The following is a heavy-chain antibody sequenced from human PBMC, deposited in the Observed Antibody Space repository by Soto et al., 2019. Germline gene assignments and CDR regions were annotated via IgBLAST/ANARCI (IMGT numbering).Heavy chain of an antibody. Sequence: SVKVSCKASGGTFSSYAISWVRQAPGQGLEWMGGIIPIFGTANYAQKFQGRVTITADESTSTAYMELSSLRSEDTAVYYCARGGGRAVLMVYAIYYYGMDVWGQGTMVTVYS. V-gene: IGHV1-69*13. CDR1: GGTFSSYA. CDR2: IIPIFGTA. CDR3: ARGGGRAVLMVYAIYYYGMDV. J-gene: IGHJ6*02. D-gene: IGHD2-8*01.